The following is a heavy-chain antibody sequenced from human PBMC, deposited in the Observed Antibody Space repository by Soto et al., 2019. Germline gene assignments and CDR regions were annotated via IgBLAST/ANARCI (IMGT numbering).Heavy chain of an antibody. CDR2: IYYSGST. D-gene: IGHD6-13*01. Sequence: QVQLQESGPGLVKPSQTLSLTCTVSGGSISSGDYYWSWIRQPPGKGLEWIGYIYYSGSTYYNPSRKSRVTISVDTSKHQFSLKLGSVTAADTAVYYCDRERPDGSRLDPWGQGTLGTVSS. J-gene: IGHJ5*02. V-gene: IGHV4-30-4*01. CDR1: GGSISSGDYY. CDR3: DRERPDGSRLDP.